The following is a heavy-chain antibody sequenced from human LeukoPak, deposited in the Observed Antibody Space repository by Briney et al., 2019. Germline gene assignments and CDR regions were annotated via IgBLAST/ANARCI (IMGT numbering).Heavy chain of an antibody. CDR3: TSVLRYFDWLSGVHDAFDI. Sequence: PGGSLRLSCAASGFTLSNAWMSWVRQAQGKGLEWVGRIKSKTDGGTTDYAAPVKGRFTISRDDSKNTLYLQMNSLKTEDTAVYYCTSVLRYFDWLSGVHDAFDIWGQGTMVTVSS. CDR1: GFTLSNAW. V-gene: IGHV3-15*01. CDR2: IKSKTDGGTT. J-gene: IGHJ3*02. D-gene: IGHD3-9*01.